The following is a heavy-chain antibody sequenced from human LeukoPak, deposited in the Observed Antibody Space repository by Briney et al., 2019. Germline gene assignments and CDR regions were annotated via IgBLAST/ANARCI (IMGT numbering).Heavy chain of an antibody. Sequence: TPSETLSLTCTVSGGSISSCYWSWIRQPPGKGLEWIGYIYYSGSTNYNPSLKSRVTISVDTSKNQFSLKLSSVTAADTAVYYCARGDYDHYYGMDVWGQGTTVTVSS. V-gene: IGHV4-59*01. CDR3: ARGDYDHYYGMDV. CDR2: IYYSGST. J-gene: IGHJ6*02. CDR1: GGSISSCY. D-gene: IGHD2-21*02.